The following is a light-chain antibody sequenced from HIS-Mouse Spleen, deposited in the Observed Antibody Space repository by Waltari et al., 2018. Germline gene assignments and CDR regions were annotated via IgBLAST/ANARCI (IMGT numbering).Light chain of an antibody. CDR1: QSVSSSY. V-gene: IGKV3-20*01. CDR3: QQYGSSLVT. Sequence: EIVLTQSPGTLSLSPGERATLSCRASQSVSSSYLDWYQQKPGQAPRLLIYGASSRATGIPDRFSGSGSGTDFTLTISRLEPEDFAVYYCQQYGSSLVTFGQGTKVEIK. J-gene: IGKJ1*01. CDR2: GAS.